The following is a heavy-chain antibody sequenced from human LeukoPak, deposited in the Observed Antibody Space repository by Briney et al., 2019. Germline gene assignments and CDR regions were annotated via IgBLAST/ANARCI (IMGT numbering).Heavy chain of an antibody. CDR2: IYYSGST. V-gene: IGHV4-59*08. CDR3: ARSGYSVYFDY. J-gene: IGHJ4*02. D-gene: IGHD2-15*01. Sequence: SETLSLTCTVSGGSISSYYWSWIRQPPGKGLEWIGYIYYSGSTNYNPSLKSRVTISVDTSKNQFSLKLSFVTAADTAVYYCARSGYSVYFDYWGQGTLVTVSS. CDR1: GGSISSYY.